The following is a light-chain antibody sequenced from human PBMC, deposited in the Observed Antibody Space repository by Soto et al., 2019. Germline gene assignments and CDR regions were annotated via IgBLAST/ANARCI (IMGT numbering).Light chain of an antibody. Sequence: QSALTQPRSVSGSPGQSVTISCTGTSSDVGGYDFVSWYQQHPGKAPKLMISDVSKRPSGVPDRFSGSKSGNTASLTIIRLQAEDEGDYYCQSYDLSLRNYVFGSGTKLTVL. J-gene: IGLJ1*01. V-gene: IGLV2-11*01. CDR2: DVS. CDR3: QSYDLSLRNYV. CDR1: SSDVGGYDF.